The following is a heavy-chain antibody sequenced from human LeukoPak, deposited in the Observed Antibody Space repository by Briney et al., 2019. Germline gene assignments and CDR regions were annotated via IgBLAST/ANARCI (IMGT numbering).Heavy chain of an antibody. CDR1: GYTFTGYY. D-gene: IGHD1-1*01. V-gene: IGHV1-2*02. CDR2: INPNSGGT. Sequence: ASVKVSCKASGYTFTGYYMHWVRQAPGQGLEWMGWINPNSGGTNYAQKFQGRVTMTRDTSISTAYMELSRLRSDDTAVYYCARGNWDDPDYYYYNYMDVWGKGTTVTVSS. CDR3: ARGNWDDPDYYYYNYMDV. J-gene: IGHJ6*03.